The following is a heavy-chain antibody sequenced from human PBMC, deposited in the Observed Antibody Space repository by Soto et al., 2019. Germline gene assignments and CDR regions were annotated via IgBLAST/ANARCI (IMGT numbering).Heavy chain of an antibody. J-gene: IGHJ6*02. CDR3: AMVANYVTPTPHDV. V-gene: IGHV1-18*01. Sequence: QVQLVQSGDEVRKPGSSVKVSCKASGYIFVNYGIAWVRQAPGQGLEWMGWISPYSGNTHTASKVQGRLTMTTDTSASTAFMALGSLTSDAPAVYYCAMVANYVTPTPHDVWGQGTTVTVSS. CDR2: ISPYSGNT. CDR1: GYIFVNYG. D-gene: IGHD3-16*01.